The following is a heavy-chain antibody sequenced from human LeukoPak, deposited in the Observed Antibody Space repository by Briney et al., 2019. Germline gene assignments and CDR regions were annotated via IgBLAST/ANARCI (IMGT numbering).Heavy chain of an antibody. D-gene: IGHD6-13*01. J-gene: IGHJ4*02. V-gene: IGHV3-23*01. CDR3: AKDRGSSWPPLDY. CDR1: GFTFSSYT. CDR2: ISGSGGST. Sequence: GGSLRLSCAASGFTFSSYTMNWVRQAPGKGLEWVSAISGSGGSTYYADSVKGRFTISRDNSKNTLHLQMNSLRAEDTAVYDCAKDRGSSWPPLDYWGQGTLVTVSS.